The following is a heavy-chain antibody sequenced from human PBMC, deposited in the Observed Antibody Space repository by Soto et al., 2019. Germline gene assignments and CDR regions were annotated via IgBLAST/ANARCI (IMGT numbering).Heavy chain of an antibody. V-gene: IGHV1-18*01. J-gene: IGHJ4*02. Sequence: QVQLVQSGAEVKKPGASVKVSCKASGYTFISYGISWVRQAPGQGLEWMGWISGYSGNTKDSQKLQRRVTMTKGTSTSTAYMELRRLRSDDTAVYYCARDLGAQVVEYWGQGTLVTVSS. CDR2: ISGYSGNT. CDR3: ARDLGAQVVEY. CDR1: GYTFISYG. D-gene: IGHD1-26*01.